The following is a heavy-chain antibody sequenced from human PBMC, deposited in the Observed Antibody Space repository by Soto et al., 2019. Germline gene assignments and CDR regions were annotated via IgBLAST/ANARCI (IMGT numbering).Heavy chain of an antibody. CDR1: SGSISSSSYY. Sequence: QLQLQEPGPGLVKPSETLSLTCTVSSGSISSSSYYWGWIRQPPGKGLEWIGSIHYSGNTYSSPSLKSRVTISVDTSKNQFSLKLRSVTAADTAVYYCATGPTVKYFDSWGQGTLVTVSS. V-gene: IGHV4-39*01. J-gene: IGHJ4*02. CDR3: ATGPTVKYFDS. D-gene: IGHD3-22*01. CDR2: IHYSGNT.